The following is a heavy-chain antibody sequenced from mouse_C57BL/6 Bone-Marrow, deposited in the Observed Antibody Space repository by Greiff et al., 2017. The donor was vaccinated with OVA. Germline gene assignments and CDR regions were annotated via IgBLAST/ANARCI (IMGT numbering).Heavy chain of an antibody. J-gene: IGHJ1*03. CDR3: AWGNYYGSSEGYFDV. D-gene: IGHD1-1*01. CDR1: GYTFTSYW. CDR2: IYPSDSET. V-gene: IGHV1-61*01. Sequence: VQLQQPGAELVRPGSSVKLSCKASGYTFTSYWMDWVKQRPGQGLEWIGNIYPSDSETHYNQKFKDKATLTVDKSSSTAYMQLSSLTSEDSAVYYWAWGNYYGSSEGYFDVWGTGTTVTVSS.